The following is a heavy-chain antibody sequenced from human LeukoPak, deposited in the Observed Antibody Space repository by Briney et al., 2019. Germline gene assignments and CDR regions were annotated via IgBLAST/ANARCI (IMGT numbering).Heavy chain of an antibody. J-gene: IGHJ4*02. CDR3: AKDRAAAGEIDY. D-gene: IGHD6-13*01. V-gene: IGHV3-30*18. CDR2: ISYDGSNK. Sequence: PGGSLRLSCAASGFTFSSYGMHWVRQAPGKGLEWVAVISYDGSNKYYADSVKGRFTISRDNSKNTLYLQMNSLRAEDTAAYYCAKDRAAAGEIDYWGQGTLVTVSS. CDR1: GFTFSSYG.